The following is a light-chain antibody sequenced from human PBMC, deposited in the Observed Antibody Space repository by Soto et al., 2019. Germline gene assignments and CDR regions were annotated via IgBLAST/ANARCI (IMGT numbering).Light chain of an antibody. Sequence: EIVLTQSPATLSLSPGERATLSCRASQSVSSYLAWYQQKPGQAPRLLIYDASNRATGIPARFSGSGSGTSFTLTISSLEPEDFAVYYCHQRSSNWPPVTFGQGKRLEI. CDR3: HQRSSNWPPVT. CDR2: DAS. CDR1: QSVSSY. V-gene: IGKV3-11*01. J-gene: IGKJ5*01.